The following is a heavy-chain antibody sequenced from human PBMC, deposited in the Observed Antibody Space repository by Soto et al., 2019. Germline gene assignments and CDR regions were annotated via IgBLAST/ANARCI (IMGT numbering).Heavy chain of an antibody. CDR2: LYYSGNT. J-gene: IGHJ5*02. CDR1: GGSISSYY. Sequence: QVQLQESGPGLVKPSETLSLTCTVSGGSISSYYWSWIRQPPGKGLEWIGYLYYSGNTNYNPSLKSRVTISVDTSKNQFSLELSSVTAADTAVYYCAREDVDTAMSSWGQGTLVTVSS. CDR3: AREDVDTAMSS. D-gene: IGHD5-18*01. V-gene: IGHV4-59*01.